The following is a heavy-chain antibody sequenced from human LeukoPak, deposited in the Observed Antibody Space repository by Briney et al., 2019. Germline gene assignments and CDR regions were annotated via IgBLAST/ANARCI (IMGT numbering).Heavy chain of an antibody. CDR2: INRSGST. D-gene: IGHD6-19*01. J-gene: IGHJ4*02. CDR3: ARRQQWLVRYDY. Sequence: PSETLSLTCADYGGSFSGYYWSWIRQPPAKGLEWIGEINRSGSTNYNPSLKSRVTISVDTSKNQFSLKLSSVTAADTAVYYCARRQQWLVRYDYWGQGTLVTVSS. CDR1: GGSFSGYY. V-gene: IGHV4-34*01.